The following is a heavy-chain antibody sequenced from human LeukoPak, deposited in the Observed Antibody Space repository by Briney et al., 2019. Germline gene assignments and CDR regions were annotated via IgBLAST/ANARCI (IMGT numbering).Heavy chain of an antibody. D-gene: IGHD3-10*01. CDR1: GGTFSSYA. Sequence: ASVKVSCKASGGTFSSYAISWVRQAPGQGLEWMGIINPSGGSTSYAQKFQGRVTMTRDMSTSTVYMELSSLRSEDTAMYYCAREYRRYGSGSYYNGLFDYWGQGTLVTASS. J-gene: IGHJ4*02. CDR2: INPSGGST. V-gene: IGHV1-46*01. CDR3: AREYRRYGSGSYYNGLFDY.